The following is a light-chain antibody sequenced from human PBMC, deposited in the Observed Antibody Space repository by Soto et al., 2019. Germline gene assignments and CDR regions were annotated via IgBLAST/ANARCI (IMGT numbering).Light chain of an antibody. CDR3: QQANSFPVT. CDR1: QGVSTC. Sequence: DIQMTQSPASLSASVGDRVTITCRASQGVSTCIAWYQQNPGQASKRLIYAASLLQSGVPSRFNGSGSGTEFTLTISSLQPEDSATYFCQQANSFPVTFGQGTKVDIK. CDR2: AAS. V-gene: IGKV1-12*01. J-gene: IGKJ2*01.